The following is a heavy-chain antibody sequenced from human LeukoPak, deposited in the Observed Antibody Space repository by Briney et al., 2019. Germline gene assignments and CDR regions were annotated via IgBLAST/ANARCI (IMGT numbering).Heavy chain of an antibody. Sequence: SETLSLTCTVSGGSISSYYWSWIRQPPGKGLEWIGYIYYSGSTNYNPSLKSRVTISVDTSKNQFSLKLSSVTAADTAVYYCARAYYGGYGSSYYFDYWGQGTLVTVSS. CDR3: ARAYYGGYGSSYYFDY. V-gene: IGHV4-59*01. CDR2: IYYSGST. CDR1: GGSISSYY. D-gene: IGHD4-17*01. J-gene: IGHJ4*02.